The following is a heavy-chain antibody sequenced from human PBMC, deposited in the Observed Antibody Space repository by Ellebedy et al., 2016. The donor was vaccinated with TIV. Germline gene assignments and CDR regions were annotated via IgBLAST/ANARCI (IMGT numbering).Heavy chain of an antibody. CDR3: VRDGAYGDYSPGYYCMDV. Sequence: GGSLRLSCAASGFTFNSYWMSWVRQAPGKGLEWVANINQDGSRIYYVDSVKGRFTISRDNAKNSVYLRMNTLRVEDTAVYQCVRDGAYGDYSPGYYCMDVWGQGTTVTVSS. V-gene: IGHV3-7*03. CDR1: GFTFNSYW. CDR2: INQDGSRI. J-gene: IGHJ6*02. D-gene: IGHD3-22*01.